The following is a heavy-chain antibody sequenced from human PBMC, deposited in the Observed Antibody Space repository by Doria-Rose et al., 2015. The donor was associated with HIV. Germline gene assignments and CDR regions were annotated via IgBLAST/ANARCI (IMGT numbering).Heavy chain of an antibody. J-gene: IGHJ2*01. D-gene: IGHD3-3*01. V-gene: IGHV3-7*01. CDR2: IKQAGSEK. Sequence: KGLERVATIKQAGSEKYYLASVNGRFTISRDNAKNSLYLQMNSLRAEDTAVYYCARDAGDYNFWSGYYSRYWYFDLWGRGTRGNGSA. CDR3: ARDAGDYNFWSGYYSRYWYFDL.